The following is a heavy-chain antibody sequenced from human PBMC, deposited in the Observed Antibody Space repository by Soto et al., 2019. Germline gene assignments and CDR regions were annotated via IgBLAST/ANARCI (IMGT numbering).Heavy chain of an antibody. CDR2: IYPGDSDT. CDR1: GYSFTSYW. D-gene: IGHD1-20*01. Sequence: GESLKISCKGSGYSFTSYWIGWVRQMPGKGLEWMGIIYPGDSDTRYSPSFQGQVTISADKSISTAYLQWSSLKASDTATYYCARHWYNWNYDYYGMDVWGQGTTVTVSS. J-gene: IGHJ6*02. V-gene: IGHV5-51*01. CDR3: ARHWYNWNYDYYGMDV.